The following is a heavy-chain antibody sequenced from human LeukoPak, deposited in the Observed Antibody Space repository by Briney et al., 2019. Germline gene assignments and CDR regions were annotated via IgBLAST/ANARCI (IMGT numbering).Heavy chain of an antibody. CDR2: ISYDGSNK. J-gene: IGHJ4*02. Sequence: GGSLRLSCAASGFTFSSYAMHWVRQAPGKGLEWVAVISYDGSNKYYADSVKGRFTISRDNSKNTLYLQMNNLRAEDTAVYYCARSEVDYGDYGDRGDYFDYWGQGTLVTVSS. CDR1: GFTFSSYA. CDR3: ARSEVDYGDYGDRGDYFDY. D-gene: IGHD4-17*01. V-gene: IGHV3-30-3*01.